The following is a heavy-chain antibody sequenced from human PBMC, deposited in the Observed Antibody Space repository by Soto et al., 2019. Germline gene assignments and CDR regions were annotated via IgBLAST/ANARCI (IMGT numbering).Heavy chain of an antibody. V-gene: IGHV1-18*01. CDR2: ISAYNGNT. CDR3: AREHGSGTYYTSDAFDI. Sequence: QVQLVQSGAEVKKPGASVKVSCKASGYTFTSYGISWVRQAPGQGLEWMGWISAYNGNTNYAQKLQGRVTMTTDTSTSTPYMELRSLRSDDTAVYYCAREHGSGTYYTSDAFDIWGQGTMVTVSS. CDR1: GYTFTSYG. D-gene: IGHD3-10*01. J-gene: IGHJ3*02.